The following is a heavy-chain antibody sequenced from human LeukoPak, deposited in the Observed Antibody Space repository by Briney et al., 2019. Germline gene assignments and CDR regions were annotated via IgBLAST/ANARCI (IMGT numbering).Heavy chain of an antibody. V-gene: IGHV3-30*03. CDR1: GFTFSSYG. D-gene: IGHD6-13*01. CDR2: ISYDGSNK. Sequence: GGSLRLSCAASGFTFSSYGMHWVRQAPGKGLEWVAVISYDGSNKYYADSVKGRFTISRDNSKNTLYLQMNSLRAEDTAVYYCARDSSWPPDAFDIWGQGTVVTVSS. J-gene: IGHJ3*02. CDR3: ARDSSWPPDAFDI.